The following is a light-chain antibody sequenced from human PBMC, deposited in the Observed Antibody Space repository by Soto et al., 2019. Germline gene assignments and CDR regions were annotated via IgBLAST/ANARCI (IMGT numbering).Light chain of an antibody. CDR1: SSDVGGHNF. J-gene: IGLJ1*01. CDR3: MSYRSGNTGNTLV. V-gene: IGLV2-14*01. CDR2: EVS. Sequence: QSVLTQPASVSGSPGQSITISCTGTSSDVGGHNFVSWYQHHPGKAPKLIIYEVSNRPSGVSNRFSGSKSDNTASLTISGLQAEDEADYYCMSYRSGNTGNTLVFGTGTKVTVL.